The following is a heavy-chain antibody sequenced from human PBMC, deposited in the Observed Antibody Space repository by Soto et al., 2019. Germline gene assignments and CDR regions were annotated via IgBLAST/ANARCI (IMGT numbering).Heavy chain of an antibody. CDR1: GGSISSSSYY. Sequence: SETLSLTCTVSGGSISSSSYYWGWIRQPPGKGLEWIGSIYDSGSTYYNPSLKSRVTISVDTSKNQFSLKLSSVTAADTAVYYCARGLELRPYYYYGMDVWGQGTTVTVS. V-gene: IGHV4-39*01. J-gene: IGHJ6*02. CDR2: IYDSGST. CDR3: ARGLELRPYYYYGMDV. D-gene: IGHD1-7*01.